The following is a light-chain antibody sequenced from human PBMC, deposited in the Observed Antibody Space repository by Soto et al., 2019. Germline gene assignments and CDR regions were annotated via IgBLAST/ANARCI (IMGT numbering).Light chain of an antibody. V-gene: IGKV1-5*01. CDR1: QAISGY. Sequence: DIPMTQSPSTLSASVADRVTIACRASQAISGYLAWYQRKPGKAPKLLIYDAANLQTGVSSRFSGSGSEKEFTLTINSLQPDDFATSYCQQYSSYPLTFGGGTKVEIK. CDR3: QQYSSYPLT. CDR2: DAA. J-gene: IGKJ4*01.